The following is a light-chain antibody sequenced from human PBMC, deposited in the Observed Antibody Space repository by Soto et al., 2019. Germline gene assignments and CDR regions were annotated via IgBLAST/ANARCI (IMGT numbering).Light chain of an antibody. CDR1: QGISRW. V-gene: IGKV1-12*01. J-gene: IGKJ5*01. CDR2: AAS. Sequence: DIQMTQSPSSVSASVGDRVTITCRASQGISRWLAWYQKKPGRAPKLLIYAASSLQSGVPVRFSGSGSGTDFTLSISSLEPKDVATYFCQQLDSFPLTFGQGTRLEIK. CDR3: QQLDSFPLT.